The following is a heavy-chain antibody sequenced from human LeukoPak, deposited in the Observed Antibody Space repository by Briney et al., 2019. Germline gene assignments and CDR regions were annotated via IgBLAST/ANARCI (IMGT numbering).Heavy chain of an antibody. Sequence: PSETLSLTCAVSGGSISSADFYWTWFRQHPGKGLEWIGFIYYSGSAYYNPSLKSRVSISVDTSKNQFSLTLNSVTAADTAVYYCARGSDYFGYWGQGTLVTVSS. CDR1: GGSISSADFY. CDR3: ARGSDYFGY. V-gene: IGHV4-31*11. CDR2: IYYSGSA. J-gene: IGHJ4*02.